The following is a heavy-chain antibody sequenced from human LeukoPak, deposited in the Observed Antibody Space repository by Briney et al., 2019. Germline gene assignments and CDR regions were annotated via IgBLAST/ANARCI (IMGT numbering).Heavy chain of an antibody. V-gene: IGHV3-74*03. CDR3: ARIRESLGLGAFDI. CDR2: INSDGSTT. D-gene: IGHD7-27*01. J-gene: IGHJ3*02. CDR1: GFSFSNYW. Sequence: GGSLRLSCAASGFSFSNYWMCWVRQAPGKGLVCVSRINSDGSTTTYADSVKGRFTISRDNAKDTLYLQMNSLRAEDSALYYCARIRESLGLGAFDIWGQGTMVTVSS.